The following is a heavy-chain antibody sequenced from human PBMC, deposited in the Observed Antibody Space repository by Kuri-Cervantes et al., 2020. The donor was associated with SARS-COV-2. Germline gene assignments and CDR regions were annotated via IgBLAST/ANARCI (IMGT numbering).Heavy chain of an antibody. J-gene: IGHJ6*02. V-gene: IGHV1-8*01. CDR1: GYTFTSYD. CDR3: ASGWAAAGYYYGMDV. Sequence: ASVKVSCKASGYTFTSYDINWVRQATGQGLEWMGWMNPNSGNTGYAQKFQGRVTMTRNTSISTAYMELSSLRSEDTAVYYCASGWAAAGYYYGMDVWGQGTTVTVSS. CDR2: MNPNSGNT. D-gene: IGHD6-13*01.